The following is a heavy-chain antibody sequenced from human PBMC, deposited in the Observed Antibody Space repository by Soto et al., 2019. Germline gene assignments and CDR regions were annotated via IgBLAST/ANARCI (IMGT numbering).Heavy chain of an antibody. J-gene: IGHJ5*01. D-gene: IGHD3-9*01. CDR3: ARAFEGRGPFDT. CDR2: VYYTGTT. CDR1: NVSTTSSY. V-gene: IGHV4-59*01. Sequence: SETLSLTCTVSNVSTTSSYWNWIRQSPGKGLEWIGFVYYTGTTKYNPSLRSRVTISVDTSKNEFSLKLTSVTTADTGFDFCARAFEGRGPFDTLGPGTMGT.